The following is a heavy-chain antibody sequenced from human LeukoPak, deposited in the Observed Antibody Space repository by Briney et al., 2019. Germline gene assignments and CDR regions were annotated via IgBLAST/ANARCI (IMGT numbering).Heavy chain of an antibody. D-gene: IGHD2-15*01. J-gene: IGHJ6*02. CDR3: ARDQLILSYYYGMDV. CDR2: ISSNGGIT. V-gene: IGHV3-64*01. Sequence: GGSLRLSCAASGFSLSNYAMHWVRQAPGKGLEYVSAISSNGGITYYAKSVEGRFTISRDNSKNTLHLQMGSLRAGDVAVYYCARDQLILSYYYGMDVWGQGTTVTVSS. CDR1: GFSLSNYA.